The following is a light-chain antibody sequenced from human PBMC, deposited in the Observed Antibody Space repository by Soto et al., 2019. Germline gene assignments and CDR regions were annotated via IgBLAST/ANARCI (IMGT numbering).Light chain of an antibody. V-gene: IGKV1-13*02. Sequence: AIPLTQSPSSLSASVGDRVTITCRASQGISSALAWYQQKPGKAPKLLIYDASTLQSGVPPRFSVSGSWTEFTLTISSLHPEDFATYYCQHYSTYPLTFGGGTKVEI. CDR1: QGISSA. J-gene: IGKJ4*01. CDR3: QHYSTYPLT. CDR2: DAS.